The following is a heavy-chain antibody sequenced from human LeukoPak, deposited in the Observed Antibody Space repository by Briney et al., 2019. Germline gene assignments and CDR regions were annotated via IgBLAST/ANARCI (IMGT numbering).Heavy chain of an antibody. J-gene: IGHJ4*02. CDR3: ARLKGGYCSGGSCYLYYFDY. CDR2: ISASGTTI. D-gene: IGHD2-15*01. V-gene: IGHV3-48*03. CDR1: GFTFGSYE. Sequence: GGSLRLSCAASGFTFGSYEMNWVRQAPGKGLEWVSYISASGTTIYYADSVKGRFTISRDNAKNSLYLQMNSLRAEDTAVYYCARLKGGYCSGGSCYLYYFDYWGQGTLVTVSS.